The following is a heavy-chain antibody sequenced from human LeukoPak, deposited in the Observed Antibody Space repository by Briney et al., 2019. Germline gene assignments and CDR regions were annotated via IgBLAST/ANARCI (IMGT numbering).Heavy chain of an antibody. CDR3: AKDTHMTTVTPNFDY. CDR2: ISSAGTTK. J-gene: IGHJ4*02. D-gene: IGHD4-17*01. Sequence: GGSLRLSCAASGFTFSSYEMNWVRQAPGKGLEWISYISSAGTTKIYADSVKGRFTISRDNAKNSLYLQMNSLRAEDTAVYYCAKDTHMTTVTPNFDYWGQGTLVTVSS. V-gene: IGHV3-48*03. CDR1: GFTFSSYE.